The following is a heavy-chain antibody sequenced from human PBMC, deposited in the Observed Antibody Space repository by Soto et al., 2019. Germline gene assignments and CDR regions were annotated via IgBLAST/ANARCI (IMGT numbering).Heavy chain of an antibody. J-gene: IGHJ4*02. CDR2: IHNSGST. D-gene: IGHD6-19*01. CDR3: ARDLGSEQWFFDN. Sequence: QVQLQESGPGLVKPSQTLSLTCLVSGASVSGDGSYCSWIRQHPGKGLEFIGYIHNSGSTYSYPSLANRVAMSIDTSKNQFSLRLSSVTAADSAVYFCARDLGSEQWFFDNWGQGILVTVSS. CDR1: GASVSGDGSY. V-gene: IGHV4-31*03.